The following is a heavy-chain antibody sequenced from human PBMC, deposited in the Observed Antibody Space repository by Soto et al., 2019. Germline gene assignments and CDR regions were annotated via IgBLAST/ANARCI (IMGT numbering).Heavy chain of an antibody. J-gene: IGHJ6*02. D-gene: IGHD5-12*01. CDR3: ARHQRGLGQMATISYYYYGMDV. V-gene: IGHV1-69*13. CDR1: GGTFSSYA. CDR2: IIPIFGTA. Sequence: ASVKVSCKASGGTFSSYAISWVRQAPGQGLEWMGGIIPIFGTANYAQKFQGRVTITADESTSTAYMELSSLRSEDTAVYYCARHQRGLGQMATISYYYYGMDVWGQGTTVTVSS.